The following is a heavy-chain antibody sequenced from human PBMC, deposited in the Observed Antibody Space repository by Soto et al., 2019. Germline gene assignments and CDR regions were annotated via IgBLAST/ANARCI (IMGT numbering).Heavy chain of an antibody. CDR3: ASGPSVAATLDY. CDR2: MNPNSGNT. D-gene: IGHD2-15*01. V-gene: IGHV1-8*01. Sequence: ASAKVSCKASGYTFTSYDINWVRQATGQGLEWMGWMNPNSGNTGYAQKFQGRVTMTRNTSISTAYMELSSLRSEDTAVYYCASGPSVAATLDYWGQGTLVTVSS. CDR1: GYTFTSYD. J-gene: IGHJ4*02.